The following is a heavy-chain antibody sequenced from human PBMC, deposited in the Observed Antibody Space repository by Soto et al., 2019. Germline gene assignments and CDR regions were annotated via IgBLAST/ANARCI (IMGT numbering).Heavy chain of an antibody. D-gene: IGHD6-6*01. V-gene: IGHV3-48*03. J-gene: IGHJ6*02. CDR1: GFIFSSYE. Sequence: GGSLRLSCAASGFIFSSYEMNWVRQAPGKGLEWVSYISSSGSNIYYADSVKGRFTISRDNSKNSLFLQMSSLRAEDTGLYYCARVYSSSSGRAMDVWGQGTTVTVSS. CDR2: ISSSGSNI. CDR3: ARVYSSSSGRAMDV.